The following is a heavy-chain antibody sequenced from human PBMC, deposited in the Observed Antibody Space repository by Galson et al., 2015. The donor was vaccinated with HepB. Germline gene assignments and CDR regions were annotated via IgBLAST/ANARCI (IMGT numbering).Heavy chain of an antibody. V-gene: IGHV1-69*04. D-gene: IGHD6-19*01. CDR2: IIPILGIA. Sequence: SVKVSCKASGGTFSSYAISWVRQAPGQGLEWMGRIIPILGIANYAQKFQGRVTITADKSTSTAYMELSSLSSVTAADTAVYYCARFGLEGIAVAHFDYWGQGTLVTVSS. CDR1: GGTFSSYA. J-gene: IGHJ4*02. CDR3: ARFGLEGIAVAHFDY.